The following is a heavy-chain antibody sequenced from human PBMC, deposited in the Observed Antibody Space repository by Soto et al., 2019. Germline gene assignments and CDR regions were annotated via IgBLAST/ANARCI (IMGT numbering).Heavy chain of an antibody. CDR2: ISYDGSNK. D-gene: IGHD3-3*01. V-gene: IGHV3-30*18. Sequence: QVQLVESGGGVVQPGRSLRLSCAASGFTFSSYGMHWVRQAPGKGLEWVAVISYDGSNKYYADSVKGRFTISRDNSKNTLYMQMNRLRAEDTAVYYCAKDVLRFLEWLAFYGMDVWGQGTTLTVSS. CDR3: AKDVLRFLEWLAFYGMDV. J-gene: IGHJ6*02. CDR1: GFTFSSYG.